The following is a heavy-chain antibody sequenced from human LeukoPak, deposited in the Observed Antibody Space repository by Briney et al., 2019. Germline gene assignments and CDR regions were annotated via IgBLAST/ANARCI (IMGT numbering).Heavy chain of an antibody. CDR2: LSGTGGST. D-gene: IGHD2-15*01. J-gene: IGHJ4*02. Sequence: GGSLRLSCEASGFKFGTYAITWVRQAPGKGLEWVSTLSGTGGSTYYADSVKGRFTISRDNSENTLFLQMNSLEAEDTAIYYCAKNRRVEATPVDYWGQGTLVTVSS. CDR1: GFKFGTYA. V-gene: IGHV3-23*01. CDR3: AKNRRVEATPVDY.